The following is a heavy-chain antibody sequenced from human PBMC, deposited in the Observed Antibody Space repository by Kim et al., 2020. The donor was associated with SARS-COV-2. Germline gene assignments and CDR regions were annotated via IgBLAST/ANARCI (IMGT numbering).Heavy chain of an antibody. CDR2: IYYSGST. Sequence: SETLSLTCTVSGGSVSSGSYYWSWIRQPPGKGLEWIGYIYYSGSTNYNPSLKSRVTISVDTSKNQFSLKLSSVTAADTAVYYCARGIITMVQGVILDYWGQGTLVTVSS. D-gene: IGHD3-10*01. CDR3: ARGIITMVQGVILDY. V-gene: IGHV4-61*01. CDR1: GGSVSSGSYY. J-gene: IGHJ4*02.